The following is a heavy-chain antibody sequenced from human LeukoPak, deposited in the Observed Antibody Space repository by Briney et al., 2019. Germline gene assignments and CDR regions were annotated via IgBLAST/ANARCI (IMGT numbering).Heavy chain of an antibody. CDR3: ARGTYYYDSSGYYGAFDI. D-gene: IGHD3-22*01. CDR2: IYYSGST. Sequence: SETLSLTCTVSGGSISSYYWSWIRQPPGKGLEWIGYIYYSGSTNYNPSLKSRVTISVDTSKNQFSLKLSSVTAADTAVYYCARGTYYYDSSGYYGAFDIWDQGTMVTVSS. CDR1: GGSISSYY. J-gene: IGHJ3*02. V-gene: IGHV4-59*01.